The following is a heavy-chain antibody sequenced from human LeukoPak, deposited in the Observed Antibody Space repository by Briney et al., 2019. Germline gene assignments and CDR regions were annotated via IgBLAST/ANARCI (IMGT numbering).Heavy chain of an antibody. CDR1: GFTFSSYA. V-gene: IGHV3-23*01. CDR3: VREDTPATANY. CDR2: ISGGGDIT. D-gene: IGHD2-21*02. Sequence: AGGSLRLSCAASGFTFSSYAVSWVRQTPGKGLEWVSAISGGGDITYYADSVKGRFTISRDNSKDTLFLQMHSLRPGDTAVYYCVREDTPATANYWGQGTLVTISS. J-gene: IGHJ4*02.